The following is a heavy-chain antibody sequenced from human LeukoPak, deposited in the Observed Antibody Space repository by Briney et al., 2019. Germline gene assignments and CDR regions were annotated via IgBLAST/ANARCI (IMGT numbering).Heavy chain of an antibody. V-gene: IGHV3-7*01. CDR2: IKHDGIEE. Sequence: GGSLRLSCAASGFIFTNYFMSWVRQAPGKGLEWVASIKHDGIEEYYVDSVRGRFTISRDNTMNSLYLQMSSLRAEDTAVYYCARDYLFDYWGQGTLVTVSS. CDR3: ARDYLFDY. J-gene: IGHJ4*02. CDR1: GFIFTNYF. D-gene: IGHD3-16*02.